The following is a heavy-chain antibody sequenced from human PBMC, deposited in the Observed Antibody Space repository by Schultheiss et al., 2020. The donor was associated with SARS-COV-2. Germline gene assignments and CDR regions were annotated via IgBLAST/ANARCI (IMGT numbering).Heavy chain of an antibody. CDR1: GFTLSSYW. CDR3: ARVLVDDFWSGYPGGIGWFDP. V-gene: IGHV3-74*01. D-gene: IGHD3-3*01. CDR2: INSDGSST. J-gene: IGHJ5*02. Sequence: GGSLRLSCAASGFTLSSYWMHWVRQAPGKGLVWVSRINSDGSSTSYADSVKGRFTISRDNSKNTLYLQMNSLRAEDTAVYYCARVLVDDFWSGYPGGIGWFDPWGQGTLVTVSS.